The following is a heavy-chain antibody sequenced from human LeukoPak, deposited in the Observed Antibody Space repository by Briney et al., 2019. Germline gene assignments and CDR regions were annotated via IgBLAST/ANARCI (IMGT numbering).Heavy chain of an antibody. CDR2: ISTAADT. J-gene: IGHJ2*01. CDR3: VRATSGFDL. Sequence: GSLRLSCAASGFTFSSYDMHWVRQGTGKRLEWVSAISTAADTYYPGSVKGRFTISRENGNDSLYLQMNSLRAGDTAVYYCVRATSGFDLWGRGTLVTVSS. D-gene: IGHD1-26*01. CDR1: GFTFSSYD. V-gene: IGHV3-13*04.